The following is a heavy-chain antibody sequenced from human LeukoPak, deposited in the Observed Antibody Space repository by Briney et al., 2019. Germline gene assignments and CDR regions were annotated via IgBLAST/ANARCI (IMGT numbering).Heavy chain of an antibody. J-gene: IGHJ6*02. CDR2: IYYSRST. CDR1: GGSISSDY. D-gene: IGHD5-24*01. Sequence: SETLSLTCTDSGGSISSDYWSWIRQSPGKGLEWIGYIYYSRSTNYNPSFESRVTISKDTSKNQVSLKLSSVTAADTAVYYCARPWQYYYYGMDVWGQGITVTVSS. V-gene: IGHV4-59*08. CDR3: ARPWQYYYYGMDV.